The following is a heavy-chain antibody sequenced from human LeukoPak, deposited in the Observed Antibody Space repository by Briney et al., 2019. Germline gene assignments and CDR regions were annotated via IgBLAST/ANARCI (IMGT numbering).Heavy chain of an antibody. Sequence: ASVKVSCTASGYTFTSYYMHWVRQAPGQGLEWMAIINPSGGSTTYAQTFQGRVTVTRDTSTSTVYMEVSSLRSEDTAVYYCARAATHIVGATSFDDWGEGTLVTVSS. D-gene: IGHD1-26*01. CDR3: ARAATHIVGATSFDD. CDR1: GYTFTSYY. V-gene: IGHV1-46*01. J-gene: IGHJ4*02. CDR2: INPSGGST.